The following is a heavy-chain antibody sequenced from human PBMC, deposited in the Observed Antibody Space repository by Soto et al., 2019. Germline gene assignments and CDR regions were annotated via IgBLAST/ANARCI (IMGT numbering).Heavy chain of an antibody. CDR2: ICHNGNT. D-gene: IGHD2-8*01. CDR1: SGSIRSSNW. CDR3: ARRTWGMDV. V-gene: IGHV4-4*02. Sequence: PSETLSLTCAVSSGSIRSSNWWSWVRQSPGKGLEWIGEICHNGNTYYNPSLNSRVTISVDTSKNQFPLNLRSVTAADTAVYYCARRTWGMDVWGQGTTVTVSS. J-gene: IGHJ6*02.